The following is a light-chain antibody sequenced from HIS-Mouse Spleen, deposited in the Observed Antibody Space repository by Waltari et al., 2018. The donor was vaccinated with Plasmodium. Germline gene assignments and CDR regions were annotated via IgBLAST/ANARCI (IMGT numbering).Light chain of an antibody. J-gene: IGKJ2*01. CDR1: QGISSY. Sequence: AIRMTQSPSSFSASTGDQVTITCRASQGISSYLAWYQQKPGKAPKLLIYAASTLQSGVPSRFSGSGSGTDFTLTISCLQSEDFATYYCQQYYSYPYTFGQGTKLEIK. CDR2: AAS. V-gene: IGKV1-8*01. CDR3: QQYYSYPYT.